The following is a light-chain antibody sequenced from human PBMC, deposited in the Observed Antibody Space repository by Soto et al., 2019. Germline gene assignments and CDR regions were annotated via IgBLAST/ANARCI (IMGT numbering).Light chain of an antibody. CDR1: ESVTSSY. V-gene: IGKV3-20*01. J-gene: IGKJ1*01. Sequence: EIVLTQSPGTLSLSPGERATLSCRASESVTSSYLAWYQHKPGQAPRLLIYGASSRATGLPDRFSGSGSGTDFTLTISRLEPEDFAVYYCQQYGRSPRTFGQGTKVEIK. CDR2: GAS. CDR3: QQYGRSPRT.